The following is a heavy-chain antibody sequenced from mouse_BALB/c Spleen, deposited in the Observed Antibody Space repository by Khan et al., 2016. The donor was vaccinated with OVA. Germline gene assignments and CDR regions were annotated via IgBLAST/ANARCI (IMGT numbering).Heavy chain of an antibody. CDR1: GFTFSSYT. V-gene: IGHV5-6-4*01. CDR3: TRDGSLRRFAY. J-gene: IGHJ3*01. CDR2: ISSGGSYT. Sequence: EVELVESGGGLVKPGGSLKLSCAASGFTFSSYTMSWVRQTPEKRLEWVATISSGGSYTYYPDSVKGRFTISRDNAKNTLYLQMSSLKSEDTAMYYCTRDGSLRRFAYWGQGTLVTVSA. D-gene: IGHD2-4*01.